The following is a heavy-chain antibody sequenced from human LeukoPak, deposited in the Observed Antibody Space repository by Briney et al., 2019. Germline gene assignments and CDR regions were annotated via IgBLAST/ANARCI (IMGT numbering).Heavy chain of an antibody. D-gene: IGHD6-13*01. CDR2: IYTSGST. Sequence: SQTLSLTCTVSGGSISSGSYYWSWIRQPAGKGLEWIGRIYTSGSTNYNPSLKSRVTISVDTSKNQFSLKLSSVTAADTAVYYCARAPIAAAGTPLNWFDPWGQGTLVTVSS. V-gene: IGHV4-61*02. J-gene: IGHJ5*02. CDR3: ARAPIAAAGTPLNWFDP. CDR1: GGSISSGSYY.